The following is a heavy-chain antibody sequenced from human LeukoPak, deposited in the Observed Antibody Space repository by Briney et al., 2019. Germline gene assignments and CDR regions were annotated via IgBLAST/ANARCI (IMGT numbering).Heavy chain of an antibody. J-gene: IGHJ4*02. CDR1: GFTFGSYA. Sequence: GGPLTLFCAACGFTFGSYAMSWVRQAPGKGLEWVSAISGSGGSRYYADSVKGRFTISRDNSKNTLYLQMNSLRAEDTAVYYCAKDPSVCSGGSCYFDYWGQGTLVTVSS. V-gene: IGHV3-23*01. CDR2: ISGSGGSR. D-gene: IGHD2-15*01. CDR3: AKDPSVCSGGSCYFDY.